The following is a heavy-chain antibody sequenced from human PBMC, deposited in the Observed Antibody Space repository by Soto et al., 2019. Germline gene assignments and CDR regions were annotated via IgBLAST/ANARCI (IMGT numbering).Heavy chain of an antibody. CDR2: ITSDGKSK. CDR1: GFNFSNHW. D-gene: IGHD2-21*02. Sequence: LRLSCAASGFNFSNHWMHWVRQRPGEGLVWVSRITSDGKSKAYAESVKGRFAISRDNAKNTLYLQMNGLTAGDTAVYYCARESGDWPLNWFDPWGLGTLVTVSS. J-gene: IGHJ5*02. V-gene: IGHV3-74*01. CDR3: ARESGDWPLNWFDP.